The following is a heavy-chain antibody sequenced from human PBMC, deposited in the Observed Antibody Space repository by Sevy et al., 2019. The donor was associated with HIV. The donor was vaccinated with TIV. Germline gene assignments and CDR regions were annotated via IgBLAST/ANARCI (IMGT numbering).Heavy chain of an antibody. CDR1: GDSVSSNSAA. V-gene: IGHV6-1*01. J-gene: IGHJ6*02. Sequence: SQSLSLTCAISGDSVSSNSAAGNWIRQSPSRGLEWLGRTYYRSKWYNDYAVSVKSRITINPDTSKNQFSLQLNSVTPEDTAVYYCAREYCSSTSCYTNYYGMDVWGQGTTVTVSS. CDR3: AREYCSSTSCYTNYYGMDV. CDR2: TYYRSKWYN. D-gene: IGHD2-2*02.